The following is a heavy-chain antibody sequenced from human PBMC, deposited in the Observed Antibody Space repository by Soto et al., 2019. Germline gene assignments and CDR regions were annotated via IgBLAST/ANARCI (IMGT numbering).Heavy chain of an antibody. J-gene: IGHJ4*02. CDR2: IIPIFGTA. CDR1: GGTFSSYA. CDR3: AGPKAYYYDSSGYYKLDY. Sequence: QVQLVQSGAEVKKPGSSVKVSCKASGGTFSSYAISWVRQAPGQGLEWMGGIIPIFGTANYAQKFQGRVTITADESTSTAYMELSSLRSEDTAVYYCAGPKAYYYDSSGYYKLDYWGQGTLVTVSS. D-gene: IGHD3-22*01. V-gene: IGHV1-69*12.